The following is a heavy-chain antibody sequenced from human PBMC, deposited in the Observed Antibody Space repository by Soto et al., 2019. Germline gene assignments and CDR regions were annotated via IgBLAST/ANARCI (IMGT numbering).Heavy chain of an antibody. V-gene: IGHV4-31*03. CDR3: ARRGGNSSGYYYYAMDV. Sequence: SETLSLTCTVSGGSISSGGYYWSWIRPHPGKGLEWIGYIYYSGSTYYNPSLKSRGSISVDPSKNQFSLNMTSVTAADTAVYYCARRGGNSSGYYYYAMDVWGQGTTVTVSS. CDR1: GGSISSGGYY. CDR2: IYYSGST. D-gene: IGHD6-6*01. J-gene: IGHJ6*02.